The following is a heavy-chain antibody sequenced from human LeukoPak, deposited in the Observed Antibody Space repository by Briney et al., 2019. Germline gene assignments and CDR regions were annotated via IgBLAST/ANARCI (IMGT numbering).Heavy chain of an antibody. Sequence: GGSLRLSCAAYGFTFNTYWMGWVRLAPGKGLEWGANINEHGSEAFYVDSVRGRFTISRDNAKNSLYLQMNSLRAEDTAVYYCARDPDAGTTDYWGQGTLVTVSS. CDR3: ARDPDAGTTDY. CDR1: GFTFNTYW. CDR2: INEHGSEA. J-gene: IGHJ4*02. D-gene: IGHD1-7*01. V-gene: IGHV3-7*01.